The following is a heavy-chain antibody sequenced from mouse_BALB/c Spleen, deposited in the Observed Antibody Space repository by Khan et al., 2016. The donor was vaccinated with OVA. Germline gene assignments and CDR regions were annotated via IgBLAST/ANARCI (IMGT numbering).Heavy chain of an antibody. J-gene: IGHJ4*01. CDR2: IWGDGST. D-gene: IGHD2-10*01. Sequence: VQLQESGPGLVAPSQSLSITCPVSGFSLTGYGVNWVRQPPGKGLEWLGMIWGDGSTDYNSALKSRLSISKDNSKSQVFLKMNSLQTDDTARYYCARAYYGNYREAMDYWGQGTSVTVSS. V-gene: IGHV2-6-7*01. CDR1: GFSLTGYG. CDR3: ARAYYGNYREAMDY.